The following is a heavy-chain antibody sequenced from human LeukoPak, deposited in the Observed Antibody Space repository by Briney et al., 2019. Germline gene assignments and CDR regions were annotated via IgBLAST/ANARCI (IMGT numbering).Heavy chain of an antibody. CDR1: GGSINSGDYY. CDR3: ARNMGASSSHSFDY. Sequence: PSQTLSLTCTVSGGSINSGDYYWSWSRQPPGKGLEWIGYISYSGSTYYNPSLKSRVTISVDTSKNQFSLKLSSVTAADTAVYFCARNMGASSSHSFDYWGQGTLVTVSS. D-gene: IGHD1-26*01. CDR2: ISYSGST. V-gene: IGHV4-30-4*01. J-gene: IGHJ4*02.